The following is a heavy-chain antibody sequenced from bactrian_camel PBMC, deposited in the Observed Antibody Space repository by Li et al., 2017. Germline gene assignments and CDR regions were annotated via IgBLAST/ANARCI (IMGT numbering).Heavy chain of an antibody. J-gene: IGHJ6*01. Sequence: HVQLVESGGGSVQAGGSLTLSCAASGLVYPFWSMAWFRQAPGKEREGVARIDSRGTTEYVDSVKGRFTVFKGNAGKTLYLQMNSLKHEDTAMYYCKALCNWGGSEYHAWGQGTQVTVS. V-gene: IGHV3S53*01. CDR1: GLVYPFWS. CDR2: IDSRGTT. D-gene: IGHD5*01. CDR3: KALCNWGGSEYHA.